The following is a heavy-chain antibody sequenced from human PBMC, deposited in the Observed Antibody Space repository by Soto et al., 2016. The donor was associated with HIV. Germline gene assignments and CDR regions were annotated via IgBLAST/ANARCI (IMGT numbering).Heavy chain of an antibody. Sequence: QVQLVQSGAEVKKPGASVKVSCKASGYTFTKNDINWVRQATGQGLEWMGWLNPNTGNTGYAQKFQGRVTITRNSSTSTAYMELSSLRSEDTAVYFCARGILQHSSGWDYYNYYMDVWGKGTTVTVSS. V-gene: IGHV1-8*03. CDR2: LNPNTGNT. CDR1: GYTFTKND. J-gene: IGHJ6*03. CDR3: ARGILQHSSGWDYYNYYMDV. D-gene: IGHD6-19*01.